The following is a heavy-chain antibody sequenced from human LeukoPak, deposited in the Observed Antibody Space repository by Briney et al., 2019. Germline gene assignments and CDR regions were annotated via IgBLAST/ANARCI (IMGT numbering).Heavy chain of an antibody. CDR3: AKDVGAGRITIFGVVDSWFDP. D-gene: IGHD3-3*01. V-gene: IGHV3-23*01. J-gene: IGHJ5*02. CDR2: ISGSGGST. Sequence: GGSLRLSCAASGFTFSSYAMSWVRQAPGKGLEWVSAISGSGGSTYYADSVKGRFTISRDNSKNTLYLQMNSLRAEDTAVYYCAKDVGAGRITIFGVVDSWFDPWGQGTLVTVSS. CDR1: GFTFSSYA.